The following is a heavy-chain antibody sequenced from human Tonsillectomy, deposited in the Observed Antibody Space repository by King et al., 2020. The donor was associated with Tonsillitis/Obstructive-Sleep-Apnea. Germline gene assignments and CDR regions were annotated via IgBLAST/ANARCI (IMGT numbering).Heavy chain of an antibody. V-gene: IGHV4-31*03. CDR2: IYYSGST. J-gene: IGHJ3*02. Sequence: QLQESCPGLVKPSQTLSLTCTVSGGFISSGGYYWGWIRPHPGKGLEWIGYIYYSGSTYYNPSLKSRVTISVDTSKNKFSLKLSSVTAADTAVYYCAGGFTDGYNYCDDFDIWGQGTMVTVSS. CDR1: GGFISSGGYY. D-gene: IGHD5-24*01. CDR3: AGGFTDGYNYCDDFDI.